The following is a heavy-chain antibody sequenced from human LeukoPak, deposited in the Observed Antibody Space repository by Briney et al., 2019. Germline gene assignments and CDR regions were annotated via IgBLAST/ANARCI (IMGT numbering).Heavy chain of an antibody. Sequence: GGSLRLSCAASGFTFSDYYMSWVRQAPGKGLEWVSSISSSSSYIYYADSVKGRFTISRDNAKNSLYLQMNSLRAEDTAVYYCARDLATVTFAFDYWGQGTLVTVSS. D-gene: IGHD4-17*01. CDR1: GFTFSDYY. CDR2: ISSSSSYI. CDR3: ARDLATVTFAFDY. J-gene: IGHJ4*02. V-gene: IGHV3-21*01.